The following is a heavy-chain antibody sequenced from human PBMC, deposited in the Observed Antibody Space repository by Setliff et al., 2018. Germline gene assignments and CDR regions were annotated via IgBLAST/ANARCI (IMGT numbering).Heavy chain of an antibody. D-gene: IGHD3-16*01. V-gene: IGHV7-4-1*02. CDR3: ARGVYEYSYGYRGHYYYYMDV. J-gene: IGHJ6*03. CDR2: INTNTGNP. Sequence: GASVKVSCKASGYTFTTYTMNWVRQAPGQGLEWMGWINTNTGNPTYAQGFTGRFVFSLDTSVSTAYLQINSLEAEDTAVYYCARGVYEYSYGYRGHYYYYMDVWGKGATVTVSS. CDR1: GYTFTTYT.